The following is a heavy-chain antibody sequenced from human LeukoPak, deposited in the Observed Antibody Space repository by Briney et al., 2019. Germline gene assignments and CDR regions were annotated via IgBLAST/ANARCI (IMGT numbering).Heavy chain of an antibody. CDR3: AKLPYYYGSGTMDV. Sequence: GGSLRLSCAASGFTFSSYGMSWVRQAPGKGLEWVSAISGSGGSTYYADSVRGRFTISRDNSKNTLYLQMNSLRAEDTAVYYCAKLPYYYGSGTMDVWGKGTTVTISS. CDR2: ISGSGGST. D-gene: IGHD3-10*01. J-gene: IGHJ6*03. V-gene: IGHV3-23*01. CDR1: GFTFSSYG.